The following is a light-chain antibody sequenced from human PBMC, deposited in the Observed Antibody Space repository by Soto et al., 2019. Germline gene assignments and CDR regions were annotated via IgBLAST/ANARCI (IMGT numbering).Light chain of an antibody. Sequence: QSALTQPPSASGSPGQSVTISCTGTSSDVGGYDYVSWYQQHPGKAPKPMIYEVTIRPSGVSDRFSGSKSGNTASLTVSGLQAEDEADYYCSSYTGGNPSYVFGTGTKGTVL. V-gene: IGLV2-8*01. CDR1: SSDVGGYDY. J-gene: IGLJ1*01. CDR2: EVT. CDR3: SSYTGGNPSYV.